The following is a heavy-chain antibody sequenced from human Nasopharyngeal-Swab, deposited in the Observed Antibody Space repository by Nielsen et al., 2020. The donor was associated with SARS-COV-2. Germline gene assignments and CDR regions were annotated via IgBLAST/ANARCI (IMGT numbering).Heavy chain of an antibody. CDR3: AREPDSSSWSTNWFDP. CDR1: GGSISSYY. V-gene: IGHV4-4*07. Sequence: SETLSLTCTVSGGSISSYYWSWIRQPAGKGLEWIGRIYTSGSTNYNPSLKSRVTMSVDTSKNQFSLKLSSVTAADTAVYYCAREPDSSSWSTNWFDPWGQGTLVTVSS. J-gene: IGHJ5*02. D-gene: IGHD6-13*01. CDR2: IYTSGST.